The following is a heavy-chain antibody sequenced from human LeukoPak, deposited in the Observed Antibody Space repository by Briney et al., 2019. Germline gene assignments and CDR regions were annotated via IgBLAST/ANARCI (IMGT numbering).Heavy chain of an antibody. CDR3: AMEIRTPDYYYYYYMDV. V-gene: IGHV4-39*01. Sequence: ASETLSLTCTVSGGSISSSSYYWGWIRQPPGKGLEWIGSIYYSGSTYYNPSLRSRVTISVDTSKNQFSLKLSSVTAADTAVYYCAMEIRTPDYYYYYYMDVWGKGTTVTVSS. CDR2: IYYSGST. D-gene: IGHD2-15*01. J-gene: IGHJ6*03. CDR1: GGSISSSSYY.